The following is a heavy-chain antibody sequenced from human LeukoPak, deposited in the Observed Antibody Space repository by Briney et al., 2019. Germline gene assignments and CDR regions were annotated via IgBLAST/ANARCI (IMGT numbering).Heavy chain of an antibody. CDR2: INPNSGST. D-gene: IGHD5-18*01. CDR1: GYTFNDYF. CDR3: ARAVDTDFAFDI. J-gene: IGHJ3*02. V-gene: IGHV1-2*02. Sequence: ASVEVSCKTSGYTFNDYFMHWVRQAPGQGLEWMGWINPNSGSTKHAQRFQGRVTMTRDTSISTAYMEVSRLRSDDSAVYYCARAVDTDFAFDIWGQGTMVTVSS.